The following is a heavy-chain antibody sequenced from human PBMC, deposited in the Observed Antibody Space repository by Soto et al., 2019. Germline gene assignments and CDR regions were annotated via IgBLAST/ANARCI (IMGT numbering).Heavy chain of an antibody. CDR2: ISSSSSTI. D-gene: IGHD1-26*01. J-gene: IGHJ6*02. CDR1: GFTFSSYS. CDR3: ARARVRSYYGFAYYYGMDV. V-gene: IGHV3-48*02. Sequence: GGSLRLSCAASGFTFSSYSMNWVRQAPGKGLEWVSYISSSSSTIYYADSVKGRFTISRDNAKNSLYLQMNSLRDEDTAVYYCARARVRSYYGFAYYYGMDVWGQGTTVTVSS.